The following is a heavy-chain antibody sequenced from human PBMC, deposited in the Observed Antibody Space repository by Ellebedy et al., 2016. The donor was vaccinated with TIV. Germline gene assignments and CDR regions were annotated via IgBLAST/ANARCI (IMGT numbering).Heavy chain of an antibody. CDR2: ISAYNGNT. CDR3: ARDCFGNWNRPLPYYYYGMDV. V-gene: IGHV1-18*01. CDR1: GYTFTSYG. Sequence: ASVKVSXXASGYTFTSYGISWVRQAPGQGLEWMGWISAYNGNTNYAQKLQGRVTMTTDTSTSTAYMELRSLRSDDTAVYYCARDCFGNWNRPLPYYYYGMDVWGQGTTVTVSS. J-gene: IGHJ6*02. D-gene: IGHD1-20*01.